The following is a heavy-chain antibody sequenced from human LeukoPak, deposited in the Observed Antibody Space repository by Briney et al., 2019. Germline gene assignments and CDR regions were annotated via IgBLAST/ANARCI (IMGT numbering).Heavy chain of an antibody. J-gene: IGHJ4*02. V-gene: IGHV3-30*02. CDR2: IRYDGSNK. D-gene: IGHD2-15*01. CDR3: ARGEMVAATPIDY. CDR1: GFTLTSTG. Sequence: GSLRLSCAMSGFTLTSTGMHWVREAPGKGLEWVAFIRYDGSNKYYADSVKGRFTISRDNAKNTLYLQMNSLRAEDTAVYYCARGEMVAATPIDYWGQGTLVTVSS.